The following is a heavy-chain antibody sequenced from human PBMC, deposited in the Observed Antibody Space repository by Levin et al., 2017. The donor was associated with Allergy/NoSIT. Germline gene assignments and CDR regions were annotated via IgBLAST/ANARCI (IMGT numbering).Heavy chain of an antibody. J-gene: IGHJ4*02. CDR3: YTYSSSWYYFDY. CDR1: GITFSNAW. Sequence: GESLKISCAASGITFSNAWMSWARQAPGMGLEWVGRIKSKTDGGTTEYAAPVKGRFTIPRDESKNTLYLQMKSLKNEDTAVYFCYTYSSSWYYFDYWGQGTLVTVSS. V-gene: IGHV3-15*01. D-gene: IGHD6-13*01. CDR2: IKSKTDGGTT.